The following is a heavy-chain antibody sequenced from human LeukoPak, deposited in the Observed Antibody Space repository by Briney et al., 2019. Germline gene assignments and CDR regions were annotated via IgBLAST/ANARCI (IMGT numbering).Heavy chain of an antibody. CDR1: GGTFSSYT. Sequence: SVKVSCKASGGTFSSYTISWVRQAPGQGLEWMGRIIPILGIANYAQKFQGRVTITADKSTSTAYMELSSLRSEDTAVYYCARDAPMYCSGGNCYLCWGQGTLVTVSS. CDR2: IIPILGIA. J-gene: IGHJ4*02. D-gene: IGHD2-15*01. CDR3: ARDAPMYCSGGNCYLC. V-gene: IGHV1-69*04.